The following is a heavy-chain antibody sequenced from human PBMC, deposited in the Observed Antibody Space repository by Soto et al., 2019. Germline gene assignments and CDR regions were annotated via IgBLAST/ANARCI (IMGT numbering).Heavy chain of an antibody. CDR3: ARGLSSGWFDY. D-gene: IGHD6-19*01. CDR1: GFTFSNYS. V-gene: IGHV3-21*01. Sequence: EVQLVESGGGLVKPGGSLRVSCAASGFTFSNYSMNWVRQAPGKGLEWVSSISSTSKYIYYADSVKGRFTISRDNAKKSLYLQMNSLRAEDTAVYYCARGLSSGWFDYLGQGTLVTVS. CDR2: ISSTSKYI. J-gene: IGHJ5*01.